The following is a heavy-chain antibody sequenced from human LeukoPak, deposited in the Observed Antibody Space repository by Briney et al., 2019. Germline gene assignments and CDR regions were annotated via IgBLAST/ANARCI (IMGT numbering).Heavy chain of an antibody. CDR2: IYYSGST. V-gene: IGHV4-59*01. J-gene: IGHJ3*02. CDR3: ARGGYSYVPDAFDI. D-gene: IGHD5-18*01. CDR1: GGSISSYY. Sequence: SETLSLTWTVSGGSISSYYWSWIRQPPGKGLGWSGYIYYSGSTNYNPSLKSRVTISVDTSKNQFSLKLSSVTAADTAVYYCARGGYSYVPDAFDIWGQGTMVTVSS.